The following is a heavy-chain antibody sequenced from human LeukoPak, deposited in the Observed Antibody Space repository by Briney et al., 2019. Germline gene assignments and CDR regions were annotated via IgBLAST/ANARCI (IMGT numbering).Heavy chain of an antibody. CDR2: ISGSGGST. Sequence: GGSLRLSCAASGFTFNSYAMSWVRQAPGKGLEWVSAISGSGGSTYYADPVKGRFTISRDNSKNTLYLQMNSLRAEDTAVYYCAKCYYDSSGYYFGAFDIWGQGTMVTVSS. D-gene: IGHD3-22*01. V-gene: IGHV3-23*01. CDR1: GFTFNSYA. CDR3: AKCYYDSSGYYFGAFDI. J-gene: IGHJ3*02.